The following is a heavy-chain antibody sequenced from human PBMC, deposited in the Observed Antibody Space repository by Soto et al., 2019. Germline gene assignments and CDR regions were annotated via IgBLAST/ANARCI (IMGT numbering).Heavy chain of an antibody. D-gene: IGHD3-3*01. CDR3: ARGSDDVTLTPSKMQRFLEWLPSLAYGMDV. V-gene: IGHV4-59*01. J-gene: IGHJ6*02. Sequence: SETLSLTCTVSGGSISSYYWSWIRQPPGKGLEWIGYIYYSGSTNYNPSLKSRVTISVETSKNQFSLKLSSVTAADTAVYYCARGSDDVTLTPSKMQRFLEWLPSLAYGMDVWGQGTTVTVSS. CDR1: GGSISSYY. CDR2: IYYSGST.